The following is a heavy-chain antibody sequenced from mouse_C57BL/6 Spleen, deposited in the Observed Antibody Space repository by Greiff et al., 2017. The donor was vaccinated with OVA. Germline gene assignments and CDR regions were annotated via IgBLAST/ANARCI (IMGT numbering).Heavy chain of an antibody. J-gene: IGHJ3*01. CDR1: GFTFSSDA. CDR3: ARDQGFAY. D-gene: IGHD3-2*02. Sequence: EVMLVESGGGLVKPGGSLKLAGAASGFTFSSDAMAWVRQTPEKRLEWVATISDGGSYTYYPDNVKGRFTISRDNAKNNLYLQMSHLKSEDTAMYYCARDQGFAYWGQGTLVTVSA. CDR2: ISDGGSYT. V-gene: IGHV5-4*01.